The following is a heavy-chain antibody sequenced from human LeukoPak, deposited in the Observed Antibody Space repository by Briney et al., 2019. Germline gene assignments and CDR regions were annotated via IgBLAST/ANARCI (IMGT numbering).Heavy chain of an antibody. D-gene: IGHD2-8*01. CDR1: GYAFSDYY. Sequence: ASVKVSCKASGYAFSDYYMHWVRQAPGQGLEWMGWIDPTSGDTKYAHKFQGRVSMTRDTSISTADMEVSSLRPDDTAVYYCARGIPRLYCTPIDCNPNWFDPWGQGPLVIVSS. J-gene: IGHJ5*02. CDR3: ARGIPRLYCTPIDCNPNWFDP. V-gene: IGHV1-2*02. CDR2: IDPTSGDT.